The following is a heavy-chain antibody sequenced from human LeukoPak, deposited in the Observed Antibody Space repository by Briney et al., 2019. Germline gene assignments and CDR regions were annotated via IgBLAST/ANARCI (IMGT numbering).Heavy chain of an antibody. CDR1: GFTVSSNY. D-gene: IGHD2-15*01. Sequence: GGSLRLSCAASGFTVSSNYMSWVRQAPGKGLEWVSVIYSGGSTYYADSVEGRFTISRHNSKNTLYLQMNSLRAEDTAVYYCARVTLGGLDYFDYWGQGTLVTVSS. V-gene: IGHV3-53*04. CDR2: IYSGGST. CDR3: ARVTLGGLDYFDY. J-gene: IGHJ4*02.